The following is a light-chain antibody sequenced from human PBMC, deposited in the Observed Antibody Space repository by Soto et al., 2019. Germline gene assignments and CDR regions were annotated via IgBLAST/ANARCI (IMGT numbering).Light chain of an antibody. CDR2: GNN. Sequence: QSVLTQPPSVSGAPGQRVTISCTGSSSNIGAGYGVHWYQQLPGTAPKLLIYGNNNRPSGVPDRFSGSNSGTSASLAITGLQAEDEADYYCQSYDSSLSGSIFGGGTKLTVL. J-gene: IGLJ2*01. CDR1: SSNIGAGYG. V-gene: IGLV1-40*01. CDR3: QSYDSSLSGSI.